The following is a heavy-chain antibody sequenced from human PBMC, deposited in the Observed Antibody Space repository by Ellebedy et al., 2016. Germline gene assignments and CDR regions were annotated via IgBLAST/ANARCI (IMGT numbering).Heavy chain of an antibody. Sequence: ASVKVSCKASGGTFSSYAISWVRQAPGQGLEWMGGIIPIFDITNYAQKFQGRVTITADESTSTAYMELSSLRSEDTAVYYCARDWGLSVIGVVINWYFDLWGRGTLVTVSS. CDR2: IIPIFDIT. CDR1: GGTFSSYA. CDR3: ARDWGLSVIGVVINWYFDL. J-gene: IGHJ2*01. D-gene: IGHD3-22*01. V-gene: IGHV1-69*13.